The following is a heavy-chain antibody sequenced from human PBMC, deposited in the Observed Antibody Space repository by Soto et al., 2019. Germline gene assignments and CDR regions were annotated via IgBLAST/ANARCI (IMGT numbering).Heavy chain of an antibody. V-gene: IGHV3-7*01. D-gene: IGHD1-1*01. Sequence: GGSLRLSCAASGFSFNSYRMSWVRQAPGKGLEWLACVEEDGSDKYYVDSVKGRFTISRDNAKSSVYLQMNSLRAEDTAVYYCARYIRGPTVYYFDFWGPGVLVTVSS. CDR2: VEEDGSDK. J-gene: IGHJ4*02. CDR1: GFSFNSYR. CDR3: ARYIRGPTVYYFDF.